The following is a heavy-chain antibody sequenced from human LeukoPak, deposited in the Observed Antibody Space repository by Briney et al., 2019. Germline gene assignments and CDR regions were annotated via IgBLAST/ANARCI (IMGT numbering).Heavy chain of an antibody. J-gene: IGHJ4*02. CDR3: AKKPTAGGGRPGGAFDA. Sequence: GGSLRLSCAVSGTDAMHWVRQAPGQGLQWISTISGRGTNTYYPDAVKGRFTISRDYSTLYLQMDSLRAEDTATYYCAKKPTAGGGRPGGAFDAWGQGTLVIVSS. D-gene: IGHD4-17*01. CDR1: GTDA. CDR2: ISGRGTNT. V-gene: IGHV3-23*01.